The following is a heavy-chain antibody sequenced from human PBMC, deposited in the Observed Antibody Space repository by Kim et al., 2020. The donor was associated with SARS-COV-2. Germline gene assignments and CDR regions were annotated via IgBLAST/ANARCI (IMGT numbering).Heavy chain of an antibody. CDR3: ARGQGMVRGVIDYYYGMDV. J-gene: IGHJ6*02. Sequence: SQTLSLTCAISGDSVSSNSAAWNWIRQSPSRGLEWLGRTYYRSKWYNDYAVSVKSRITINPDTSKNQFSLQLNSVTPEDTAVYYCARGQGMVRGVIDYYYGMDVWGQGTTVTVSS. D-gene: IGHD3-10*01. CDR1: GDSVSSNSAA. V-gene: IGHV6-1*01. CDR2: TYYRSKWYN.